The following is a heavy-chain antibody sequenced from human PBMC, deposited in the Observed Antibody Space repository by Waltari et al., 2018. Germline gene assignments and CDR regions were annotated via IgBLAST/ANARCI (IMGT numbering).Heavy chain of an antibody. V-gene: IGHV4-34*01. Sequence: QVQLQQWGAGLLKPSETLSLTCAVYGGSFSGYYWSWIRQPPGKGLEWIGRIYHSGSPYYNPSLKSRVTISVDTSKNQFSLKLSSVTAADTAVYYCARRRDYITIFGVAIDENDAFDIWGQGTMVTVSS. D-gene: IGHD3-3*01. CDR2: IYHSGSP. J-gene: IGHJ3*02. CDR1: GGSFSGYY. CDR3: ARRRDYITIFGVAIDENDAFDI.